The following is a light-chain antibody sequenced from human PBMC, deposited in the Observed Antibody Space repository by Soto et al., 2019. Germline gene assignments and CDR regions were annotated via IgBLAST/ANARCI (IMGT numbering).Light chain of an antibody. V-gene: IGLV2-23*02. CDR2: EVS. Sequence: SALTQPASVSGSPGQSITISCTGTSSDVGSHNLVSWYQQHPGQAPKLMIYEVSKRPLGVSTRFSASKSDNTASLTISGLQAEDEADYYCCSYGGSRAVFGGGTQLTVL. J-gene: IGLJ7*01. CDR3: CSYGGSRAV. CDR1: SSDVGSHNL.